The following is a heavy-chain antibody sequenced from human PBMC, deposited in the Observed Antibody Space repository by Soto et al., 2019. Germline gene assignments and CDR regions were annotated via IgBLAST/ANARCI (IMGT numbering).Heavy chain of an antibody. CDR3: ARLRGSSWYANYYYGMDV. J-gene: IGHJ6*02. V-gene: IGHV3-21*01. Sequence: GGSLRLSCAASGFTFSSYSMNWVRQAPGKGLEWVSSISSSSSYIYYADSVKGRFTISRDNAKNSLYLQMNSLRAEGTAVYYCARLRGSSWYANYYYGMDVWGQGTTVTVSS. CDR1: GFTFSSYS. D-gene: IGHD6-13*01. CDR2: ISSSSSYI.